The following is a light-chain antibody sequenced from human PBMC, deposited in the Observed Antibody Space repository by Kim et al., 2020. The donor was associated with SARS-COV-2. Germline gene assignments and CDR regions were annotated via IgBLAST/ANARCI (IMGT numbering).Light chain of an antibody. CDR2: KAS. CDR3: QQYQSYWT. CDR1: QSISTW. V-gene: IGKV1-5*03. J-gene: IGKJ1*01. Sequence: DIQMTQSPSTLSASVGDRVTITCRASQSISTWLAWYQQKPGKAPKLLIYKASSLQSGVPSRFSGSGSGTEFTLTISRLQPDDLATYYCQQYQSYWTFGQGTKVDIK.